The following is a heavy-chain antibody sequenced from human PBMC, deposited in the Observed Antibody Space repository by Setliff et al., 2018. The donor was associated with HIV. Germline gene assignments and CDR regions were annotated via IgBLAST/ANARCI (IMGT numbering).Heavy chain of an antibody. D-gene: IGHD3-3*01. V-gene: IGHV4-61*02. J-gene: IGHJ4*02. Sequence: PSETLSLTCTVSGGSISSGSYHWNWIRQPAGKGLEWIGRISTSGSTNYNPSLKSRVTISVDKSKNQFSLKLTSVTAADTAVYYCARFGRSLRTVDYWGQGTLVTVSS. CDR2: ISTSGST. CDR1: GGSISSGSYH. CDR3: ARFGRSLRTVDY.